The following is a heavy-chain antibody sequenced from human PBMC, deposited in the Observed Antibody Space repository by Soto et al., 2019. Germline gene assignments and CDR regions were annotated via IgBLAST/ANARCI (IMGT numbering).Heavy chain of an antibody. D-gene: IGHD1-7*01. CDR3: ARSPSYNWNYVFFFGAWFAP. V-gene: IGHV4-39*01. J-gene: IGHJ5*02. CDR2: IYYSGST. Sequence: PSETLSLACTVSGGCVSISIYDGAWIRQPPGKGLEWIGSIYYSGSTYYNPSLKSRVTISVDTSKNQFSLKLSSVTAADTAVYYCARSPSYNWNYVFFFGAWFAPWGQGTLVTVSS. CDR1: GGCVSISIYD.